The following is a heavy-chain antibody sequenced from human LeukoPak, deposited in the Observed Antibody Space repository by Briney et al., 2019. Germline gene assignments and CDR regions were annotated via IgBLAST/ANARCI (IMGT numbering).Heavy chain of an antibody. J-gene: IGHJ4*02. Sequence: PGPSLRLSFAASALTFSSYWMTWVRPTPGKGLEWVANIKHNGDELNYVDSVEDRFTISRDNAKNSLYLHMTGLRAEDTAVYYCARELRTFDSWGQGTLVTVSS. CDR3: ARELRTFDS. CDR2: IKHNGDEL. D-gene: IGHD3-16*01. CDR1: ALTFSSYW. V-gene: IGHV3-7*01.